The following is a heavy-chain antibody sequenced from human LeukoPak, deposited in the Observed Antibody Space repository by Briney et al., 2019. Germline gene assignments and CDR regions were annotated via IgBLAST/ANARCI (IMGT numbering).Heavy chain of an antibody. Sequence: GGSLRLSCAASGFTFSSYSMNWVRQAPGKGLEWVSSISSSSSYIYYADSVKGRFTISRDNAKNSLYLQMNSLRAEDTAVYYCARSAAALSSPNWFDPWGQGTLVTVSS. CDR1: GFTFSSYS. D-gene: IGHD6-13*01. V-gene: IGHV3-21*01. CDR2: ISSSSSYI. CDR3: ARSAAALSSPNWFDP. J-gene: IGHJ5*02.